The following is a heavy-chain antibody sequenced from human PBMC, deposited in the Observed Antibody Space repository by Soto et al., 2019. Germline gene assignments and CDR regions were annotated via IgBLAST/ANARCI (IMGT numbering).Heavy chain of an antibody. J-gene: IGHJ6*02. Sequence: GGSLSLSCAASGFTFSSYWMHWVRQAPGKGLVWVSRINSDGSSTSYADSVKGRFTISRDNAKNTLYLQMNSLRAEDTAVYYCARAPGDYGDYYYGMDVWGQGTTVTVSS. CDR3: ARAPGDYGDYYYGMDV. CDR1: GFTFSSYW. CDR2: INSDGSST. D-gene: IGHD4-17*01. V-gene: IGHV3-74*01.